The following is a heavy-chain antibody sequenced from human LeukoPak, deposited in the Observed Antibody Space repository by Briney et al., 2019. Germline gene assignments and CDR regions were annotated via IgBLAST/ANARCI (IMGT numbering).Heavy chain of an antibody. V-gene: IGHV4-39*01. CDR3: ARSFTISSFDP. J-gene: IGHJ5*02. D-gene: IGHD3-10*01. CDR2: IYYSGST. CDR1: GGSISSSSYC. Sequence: PSETLSLTCTVSGGSISSSSYCWGWVRQPPGKGLERIGSIYYSGSTYYNPSLKSRVTISVDTSKNQFSLKLSSVTAVDTAVYYCARSFTISSFDPWGQGTLVTVSS.